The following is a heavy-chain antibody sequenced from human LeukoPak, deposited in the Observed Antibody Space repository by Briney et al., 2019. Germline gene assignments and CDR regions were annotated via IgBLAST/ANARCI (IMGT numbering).Heavy chain of an antibody. CDR3: ARDAYYDSSGYLKY. Sequence: GSLRLSCAASGFTFSDYYMSWLRQAPGKGLEWVSYISSSGSTIYYADSVKGRFTISRDNAKNSLYLQMNSLRAEDTAVYYCARDAYYDSSGYLKYWGRGTLVTVSS. CDR1: GFTFSDYY. J-gene: IGHJ4*02. V-gene: IGHV3-11*04. CDR2: ISSSGSTI. D-gene: IGHD3-22*01.